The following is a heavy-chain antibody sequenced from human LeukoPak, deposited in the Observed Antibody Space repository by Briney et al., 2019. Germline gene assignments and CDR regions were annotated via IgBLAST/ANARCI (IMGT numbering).Heavy chain of an antibody. CDR1: GYTFTGYY. J-gene: IGHJ4*02. Sequence: ASVKVSCKASGYTFTGYYMHWVRQAPGQGLEWMGRINPNSGGTNYAQKFQGRVTMTRDTSISTAYMELSRLRSDDTAVYYCARDVRGSYSNYFDYWGQGTLVTVSS. CDR3: ARDVRGSYSNYFDY. V-gene: IGHV1-2*06. CDR2: INPNSGGT. D-gene: IGHD1-26*01.